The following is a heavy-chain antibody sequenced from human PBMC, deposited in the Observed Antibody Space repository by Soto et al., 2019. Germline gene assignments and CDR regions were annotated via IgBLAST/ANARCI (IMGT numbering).Heavy chain of an antibody. CDR1: GGSISSYY. CDR3: ARDRVTGDAFDI. J-gene: IGHJ3*02. CDR2: IYYSGST. D-gene: IGHD7-27*01. Sequence: SETLSLTCTVSGGSISSYYWSWIRQPPGKGLEWIGYIYYSGSTNYNPSLKSRVTISVDTSKNQFSLKLSSVTAADTAVYYCARDRVTGDAFDIWGQGTMVTVSS. V-gene: IGHV4-59*01.